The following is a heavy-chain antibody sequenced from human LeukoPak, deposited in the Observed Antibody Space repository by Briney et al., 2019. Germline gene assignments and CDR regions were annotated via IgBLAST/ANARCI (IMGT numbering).Heavy chain of an antibody. CDR1: GFTFSSYG. CDR2: IWYDGSNK. CDR3: ARDRYYDYVWGSYRFNDAFDI. D-gene: IGHD3-16*02. J-gene: IGHJ3*02. V-gene: IGHV3-33*01. Sequence: PGGSLRLSCAASGFTFSSYGMHRVRQAPGKGLEWVAVIWYDGSNKYYADSVKGRFTISRGNSKNTLYLQMNSLRAEDTAVYYCARDRYYDYVWGSYRFNDAFDIWGQGTMVTVSS.